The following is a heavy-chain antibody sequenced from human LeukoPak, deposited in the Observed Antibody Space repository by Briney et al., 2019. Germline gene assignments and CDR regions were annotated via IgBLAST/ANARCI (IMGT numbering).Heavy chain of an antibody. D-gene: IGHD6-19*01. J-gene: IGHJ3*02. CDR1: GGSISSSSYY. CDR2: IYYSGST. V-gene: IGHV4-39*07. CDR3: ARDSGIAVAGPAFDI. Sequence: SETLSLTCTVSGGSISSSSYYWGWIRQPPGKGLEWIGSIYYSGSTYYNPSLKSRVTISVDTSKNQFSLKLSSVTAADTAVYYCARDSGIAVAGPAFDIWGQGTMVTVSS.